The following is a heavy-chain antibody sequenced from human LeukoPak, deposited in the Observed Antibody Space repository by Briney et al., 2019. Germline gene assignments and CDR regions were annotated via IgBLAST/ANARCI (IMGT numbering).Heavy chain of an antibody. CDR1: GFSFSNSW. V-gene: IGHV3-7*01. CDR3: VRISTAVAGADY. J-gene: IGHJ4*02. Sequence: PGGSLRLSCADSGFSFSNSWMSWVRQAPGKGLEWVANIKQDGSERYYVDSVKGRFTISRDNTKNSLYLQMDSLRAEDTAVYYCVRISTAVAGADYWGQGTLVTVSS. D-gene: IGHD6-19*01. CDR2: IKQDGSER.